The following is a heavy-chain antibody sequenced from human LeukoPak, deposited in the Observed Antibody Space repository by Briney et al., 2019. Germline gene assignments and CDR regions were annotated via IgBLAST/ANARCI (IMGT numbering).Heavy chain of an antibody. CDR1: GFTLSSYA. CDR3: AKGSYYDSSGSFYFDY. D-gene: IGHD3-22*01. CDR2: IRGSGDNT. Sequence: GGCLRLSCAASGFTLSSYAVSWVRQAPGKGLEWVSGIRGSGDNTYYADSVKGRFTISRDNSKNTLYVQVNSLGTEDTAAYYCAKGSYYDSSGSFYFDYWGQGTLVTVSS. V-gene: IGHV3-23*01. J-gene: IGHJ4*02.